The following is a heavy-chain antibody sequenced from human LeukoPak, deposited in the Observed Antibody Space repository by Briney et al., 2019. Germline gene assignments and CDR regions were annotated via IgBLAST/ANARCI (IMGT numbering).Heavy chain of an antibody. CDR2: IYHSGST. V-gene: IGHV4-4*02. CDR3: AREKRYYYDSSGYPAFDY. Sequence: SETLSLTCAVSGGSISSSNWWSWVRQPPGKGLEWIGEIYHSGSTNYNPSLKSRVTISVDTSKNQFSLKLSPVTAADTAVYYCAREKRYYYDSSGYPAFDYWGQGTLVTVSS. CDR1: GGSISSSNW. D-gene: IGHD3-22*01. J-gene: IGHJ4*02.